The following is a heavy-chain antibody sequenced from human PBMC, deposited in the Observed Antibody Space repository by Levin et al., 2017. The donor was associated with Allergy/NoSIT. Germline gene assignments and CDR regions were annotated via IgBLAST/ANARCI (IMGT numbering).Heavy chain of an antibody. CDR1: GFTFSSYA. J-gene: IGHJ4*02. Sequence: PGESLKISCAASGFTFSSYAMSWVRQAPGKGLEWVSAISGSGGSTYYADSVKGRFTISRDNSKNTLYLQMNSLRAEDTAVYYCAKPPIKHRFLEWALAGYWGQGTLVTVSS. CDR3: AKPPIKHRFLEWALAGY. D-gene: IGHD3-3*01. V-gene: IGHV3-23*01. CDR2: ISGSGGST.